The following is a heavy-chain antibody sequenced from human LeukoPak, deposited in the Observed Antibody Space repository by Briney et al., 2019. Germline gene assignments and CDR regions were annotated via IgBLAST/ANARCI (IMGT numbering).Heavy chain of an antibody. Sequence: SETLSLTCTVSGGSISSYYWSWIRQPAGKGLEWIGRIYTSGSTNYNPSLKSRVTMSVDTSKNQFSLKLSSVTAADTAVYYCARDKGAYSYGYRAFDIWAKGQWSPSLQ. CDR3: ARDKGAYSYGYRAFDI. D-gene: IGHD5-18*01. V-gene: IGHV4-4*07. CDR1: GGSISSYY. CDR2: IYTSGST. J-gene: IGHJ3*02.